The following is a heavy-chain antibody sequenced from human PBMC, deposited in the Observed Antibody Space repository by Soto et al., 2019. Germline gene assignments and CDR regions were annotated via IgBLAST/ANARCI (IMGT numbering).Heavy chain of an antibody. CDR1: GYTRSHYS. D-gene: IGHD3-16*01. V-gene: IGHV3-74*01. Sequence: WRPLTRYGAASGYTRSHYSMHHEHQPPGKGLVWVSRINSDGSSTTDADSGKGRFTISRDNAKNTLYLQMNTLRPEPTAVYYCVRHLGGDYYYYGTDVGSQGTTVTVS. CDR2: INSDGSST. CDR3: VRHLGGDYYYYGTDV. J-gene: IGHJ6*02.